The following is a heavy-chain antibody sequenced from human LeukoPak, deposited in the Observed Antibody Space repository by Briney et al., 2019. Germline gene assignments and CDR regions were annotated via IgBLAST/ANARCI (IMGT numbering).Heavy chain of an antibody. Sequence: GASVKVSCKGSGYAFTRYGISWVRQAPGQGVEGMGWISAYKGNTIYAQKLQGSVTMTSHTSTSTAYMELRSLRSDDTAVYYCACSGSLVHDAFDIWGQGTMVTVSS. V-gene: IGHV1-18*01. CDR2: ISAYKGNT. D-gene: IGHD2-15*01. CDR3: ACSGSLVHDAFDI. J-gene: IGHJ3*02. CDR1: GYAFTRYG.